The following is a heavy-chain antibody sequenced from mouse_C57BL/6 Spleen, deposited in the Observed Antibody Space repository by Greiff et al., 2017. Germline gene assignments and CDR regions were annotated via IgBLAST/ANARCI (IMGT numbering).Heavy chain of an antibody. CDR2: IYPGDGDT. J-gene: IGHJ2*01. CDR1: GYAFSSSW. Sequence: QVQLQQSGPELVKPGASVKISCKASGYAFSSSWMNWVKQRPGQGLEWIGRIYPGDGDTTYNGKFKGKATLTADKSSSTAYMQLSSLTSEDSAVXFCARSLEYYFDDWGQGTTLTVSS. CDR3: ARSLEYYFDD. V-gene: IGHV1-82*01. D-gene: IGHD6-1*01.